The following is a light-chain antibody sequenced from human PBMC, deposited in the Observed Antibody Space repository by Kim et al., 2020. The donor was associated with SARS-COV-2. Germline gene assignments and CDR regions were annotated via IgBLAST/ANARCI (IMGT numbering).Light chain of an antibody. CDR3: QQYAYWPPVT. CDR2: GAS. CDR1: ESVSSN. V-gene: IGKV3-15*01. J-gene: IGKJ2*01. Sequence: EIVMTQSPATLSVSPGERGTLSCRASESVSSNLAWYQQKPGQAPRLLIYGASTRATGVPARFSGSGSGTEFTLTISSLQSEDFAVYYCQQYAYWPPVTFGQGTKLEI.